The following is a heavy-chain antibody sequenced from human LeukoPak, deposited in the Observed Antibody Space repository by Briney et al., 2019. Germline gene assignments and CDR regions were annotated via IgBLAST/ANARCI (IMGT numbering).Heavy chain of an antibody. D-gene: IGHD3-10*01. Sequence: GGSLRLSCAASGFTFSSYSMNWVRQAPGKGLEWVSYINSRSSSIYYADSVKGRFTISRDNAKNSLYLQMNGLSGEDTAVYYCARPNGSGTYPSDAFDIWGQGTMVTVSS. CDR2: INSRSSSI. V-gene: IGHV3-48*01. J-gene: IGHJ3*02. CDR3: ARPNGSGTYPSDAFDI. CDR1: GFTFSSYS.